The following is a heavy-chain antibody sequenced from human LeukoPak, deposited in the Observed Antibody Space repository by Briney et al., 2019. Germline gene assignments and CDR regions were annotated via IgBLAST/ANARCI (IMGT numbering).Heavy chain of an antibody. Sequence: HTGGSLRLSCAASGFTFSTYAVSWVRQAPGKGLGWVSAISGSGGSTYDADFVKGRLTISRDNSKNTVYLQMNSLRAEDTAVYYCAKPAYYDSNGYYSPFDYWGQGTLVTVSS. D-gene: IGHD3-22*01. J-gene: IGHJ4*02. V-gene: IGHV3-23*01. CDR1: GFTFSTYA. CDR2: ISGSGGST. CDR3: AKPAYYDSNGYYSPFDY.